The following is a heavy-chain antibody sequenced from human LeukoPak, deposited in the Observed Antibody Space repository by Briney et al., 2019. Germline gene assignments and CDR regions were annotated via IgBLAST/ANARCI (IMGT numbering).Heavy chain of an antibody. CDR1: GGSISSSYYY. D-gene: IGHD3-3*01. V-gene: IGHV4-30-4*08. CDR2: IYYSGST. J-gene: IGHJ4*02. CDR3: ARGLRDYDFWSGYSSLPFDY. Sequence: PSETLSLTCTVSGGSISSSYYYWGWIRQPPGKGLEWIGYIYYSGSTYYNPSLKSRVTISVDTSKNQFSLKLSSVTAADTAVYYCARGLRDYDFWSGYSSLPFDYWGQGTLVTVSS.